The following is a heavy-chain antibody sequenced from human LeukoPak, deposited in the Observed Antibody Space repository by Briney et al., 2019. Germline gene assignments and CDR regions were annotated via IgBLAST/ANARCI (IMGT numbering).Heavy chain of an antibody. CDR2: INWNGGST. J-gene: IGHJ6*03. Sequence: RPGGSLRLSCAASGFTFDDYGMSWVRHAPGKGLEWVSGINWNGGSTGYADSVKGRFTISRDNAKNSLYLQMNSLRAEDTALYYCARVELAPYYYYMDVWGKGTTVTVSS. V-gene: IGHV3-20*04. D-gene: IGHD1-7*01. CDR3: ARVELAPYYYYMDV. CDR1: GFTFDDYG.